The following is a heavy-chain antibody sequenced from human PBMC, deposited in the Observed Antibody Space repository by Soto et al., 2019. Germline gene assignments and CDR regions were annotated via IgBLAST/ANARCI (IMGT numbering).Heavy chain of an antibody. V-gene: IGHV3-33*01. D-gene: IGHD6-13*01. CDR1: GFTFSSYG. CDR2: IWYDGSNK. J-gene: IGHJ5*02. Sequence: GGSLRLSCAASGFTFSSYGMHWVRQAPGKGLEWVAVIWYDGSNKYYADSVKGRFTISRDNSKNTLYLQMNSLRAEDTAVYYCARMYHGSSWSYWFAPWGKGTQVTVDS. CDR3: ARMYHGSSWSYWFAP.